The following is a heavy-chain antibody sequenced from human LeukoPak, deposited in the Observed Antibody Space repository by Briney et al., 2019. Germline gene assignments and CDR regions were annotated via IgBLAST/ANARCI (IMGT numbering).Heavy chain of an antibody. Sequence: GGSLRLSSAASGFTFSSYSMNWVRQAPGKGLEWVSSISSSSSYIYYADSVKGRFTISRDNAKNSLYLQMNSLRAEDTAVYYCAATESYGDYANRRYYFDYWGQGTLVTVSS. D-gene: IGHD4-17*01. CDR1: GFTFSSYS. V-gene: IGHV3-21*01. CDR3: AATESYGDYANRRYYFDY. J-gene: IGHJ4*02. CDR2: ISSSSSYI.